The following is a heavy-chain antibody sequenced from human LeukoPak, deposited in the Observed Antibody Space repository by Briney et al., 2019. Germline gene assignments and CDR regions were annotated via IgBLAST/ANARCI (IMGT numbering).Heavy chain of an antibody. Sequence: ASVKVSCKASGYAFTSYGINWVRQAPGQGLEWMGWISTYNGDTNYAQRLQGRVTMTSDTSINTAYMELSRLISDDTAVYYCAGDGYNSRRFFDYWGQGTLVTVSS. CDR2: ISTYNGDT. CDR3: AGDGYNSRRFFDY. V-gene: IGHV1-18*01. CDR1: GYAFTSYG. D-gene: IGHD5-24*01. J-gene: IGHJ4*02.